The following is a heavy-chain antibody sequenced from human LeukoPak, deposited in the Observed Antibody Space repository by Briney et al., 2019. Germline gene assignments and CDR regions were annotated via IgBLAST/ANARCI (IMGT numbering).Heavy chain of an antibody. J-gene: IGHJ4*02. CDR3: AKDYGNRRDEFDY. D-gene: IGHD4-17*01. V-gene: IGHV3-23*01. CDR1: ESTFSTMA. CDR2: ISGSGGST. Sequence: GGSLSLSWAPPESTFSTMAMPWVRQAQGRGLEGVSGISGSGGSTYYADSVKGRFTISRDNSKNTVYLQMNSLRADDTAVYYCAKDYGNRRDEFDYWGQGTLVTVSS.